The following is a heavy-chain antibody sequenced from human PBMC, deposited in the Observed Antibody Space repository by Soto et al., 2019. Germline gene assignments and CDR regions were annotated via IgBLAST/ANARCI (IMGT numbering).Heavy chain of an antibody. V-gene: IGHV3-21*01. Sequence: GGSLRLSCVTSGFTFSRNTMNWVRQAPGKGLEWVASITSSGSYVYYADSVKGRFSASRDNAKSSLSLQMDSLRPDDTAIYFCVKDEGIEAMDVWGQGTTVTVSS. D-gene: IGHD3-3*02. CDR1: GFTFSRNT. CDR2: ITSSGSYV. J-gene: IGHJ6*02. CDR3: VKDEGIEAMDV.